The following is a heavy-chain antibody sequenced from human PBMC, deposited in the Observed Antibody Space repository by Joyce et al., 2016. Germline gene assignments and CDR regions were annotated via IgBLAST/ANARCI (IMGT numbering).Heavy chain of an antibody. D-gene: IGHD3-22*01. Sequence: QVQLVESGGGVVQPGRSLRLSCAASGFTFSTYGMHWVRQDPGKGLEWVAVIAYDASIKKYADSVKGRFTSSRDDSKNTVYLQVSTLRAEDTAVYYCAKDKHRRDYDSVFDYWGQGTLVTVSS. CDR2: IAYDASIK. CDR1: GFTFSTYG. V-gene: IGHV3-30*18. CDR3: AKDKHRRDYDSVFDY. J-gene: IGHJ4*02.